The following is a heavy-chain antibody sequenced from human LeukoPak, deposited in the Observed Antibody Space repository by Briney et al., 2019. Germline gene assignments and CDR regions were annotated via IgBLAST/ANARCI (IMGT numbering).Heavy chain of an antibody. Sequence: PGGSLRLSCAASGFTFSSYEMNWVRQAPGKGLEWVSYISSSGSTIYYADSVKGRFTISRDNAKNSLYLQMNSLRAEDTAVYYCAGTLGFPNAFDIWGQGTRVTVSS. V-gene: IGHV3-48*03. J-gene: IGHJ3*02. CDR3: AGTLGFPNAFDI. CDR2: ISSSGSTI. CDR1: GFTFSSYE.